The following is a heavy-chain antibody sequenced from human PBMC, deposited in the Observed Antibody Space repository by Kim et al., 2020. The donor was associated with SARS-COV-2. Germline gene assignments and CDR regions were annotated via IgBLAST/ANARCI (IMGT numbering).Heavy chain of an antibody. CDR3: ARGYCSSTSCYFYWYFDL. D-gene: IGHD2-2*01. CDR2: IYYSGST. J-gene: IGHJ2*01. V-gene: IGHV4-59*01. CDR1: GGSISSYY. Sequence: SETLSLTCTVSGGSISSYYWSWIRQPPGKGLEWIGYIYYSGSTNYNPSLKSRVTISVDTSKNQFSLKLSSVTAADTAVYYCARGYCSSTSCYFYWYFDLWGHGTLVTVSS.